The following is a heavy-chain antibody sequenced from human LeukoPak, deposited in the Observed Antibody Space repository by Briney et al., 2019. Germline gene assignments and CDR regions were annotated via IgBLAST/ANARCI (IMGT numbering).Heavy chain of an antibody. D-gene: IGHD3-16*02. Sequence: SETLSLTCAVYGGSFSGYYWSWIRQPPGKGLEWIGEINHSGSTNYNPSLKSRVTISVDTSKNQFSLKLSSVTAADTAVYYCASVRIMITFGGVIVPTHYFDYWGQGTLVTVSS. CDR3: ASVRIMITFGGVIVPTHYFDY. CDR2: INHSGST. CDR1: GGSFSGYY. J-gene: IGHJ4*02. V-gene: IGHV4-34*01.